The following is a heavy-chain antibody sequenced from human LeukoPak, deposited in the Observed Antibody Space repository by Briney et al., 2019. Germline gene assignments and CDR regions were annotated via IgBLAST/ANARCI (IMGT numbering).Heavy chain of an antibody. CDR3: ARVVRDFWSGYYLMDYYYYYYMDV. CDR1: GYTFTSYG. J-gene: IGHJ6*03. V-gene: IGHV1-18*01. CDR2: ISAYNGNT. Sequence: ASVKVSCKASGYTFTSYGISWVRQAPGQGLEWMGWISAYNGNTNYAQKLQGRVTMTTDTSTSTAYMELRSLRSDDTAVYYCARVVRDFWSGYYLMDYYYYYYMDVWGKGTTVTVSS. D-gene: IGHD3-3*01.